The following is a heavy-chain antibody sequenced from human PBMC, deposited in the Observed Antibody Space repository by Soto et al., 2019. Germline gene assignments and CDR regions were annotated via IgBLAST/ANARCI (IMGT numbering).Heavy chain of an antibody. V-gene: IGHV4-59*08. CDR3: AXXXXTGSYYDAFDI. D-gene: IGHD1-26*01. Sequence: PSETLSLTCTVSGGSISSYYWSWIRQPPGRGLEWIGYISYSGSTNYNPSLKSRVTISVDTSKNQFALKLSSVTAAETAVYYCAXXXXTGSYYDAFDIWGQGTMVTVSS. CDR2: ISYSGST. J-gene: IGHJ3*02. CDR1: GGSISSYY.